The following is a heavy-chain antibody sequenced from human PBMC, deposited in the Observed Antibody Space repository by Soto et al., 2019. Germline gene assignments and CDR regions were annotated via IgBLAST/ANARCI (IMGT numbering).Heavy chain of an antibody. J-gene: IGHJ4*02. CDR2: IKQDGGEK. D-gene: IGHD6-19*01. Sequence: EVQLVESGGGLVQPGGSLRLSCVAAGFNISANWMSWVRQAPGKGLEWVANIKQDGGEKNYVDSVKGRFTISRDNADNALFLQMNRLRADDTAVYYCARGQGWADYWGQGTLVTVSS. CDR1: GFNISANW. CDR3: ARGQGWADY. V-gene: IGHV3-7*01.